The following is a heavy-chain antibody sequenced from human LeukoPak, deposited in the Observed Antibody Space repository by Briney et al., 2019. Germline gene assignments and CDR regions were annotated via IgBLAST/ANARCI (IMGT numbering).Heavy chain of an antibody. Sequence: GGSLRLSCAASGFTFSSHAMSWVRQAPGKGLEWVSLISGSGGSTYYADPVKGRFTISRDNSKNTLYLEMSSLRAENTAVYYCAKAMNGGPSPFDYWGQGTLVTVSS. CDR1: GFTFSSHA. J-gene: IGHJ4*02. V-gene: IGHV3-23*01. CDR2: ISGSGGST. CDR3: AKAMNGGPSPFDY. D-gene: IGHD1-1*01.